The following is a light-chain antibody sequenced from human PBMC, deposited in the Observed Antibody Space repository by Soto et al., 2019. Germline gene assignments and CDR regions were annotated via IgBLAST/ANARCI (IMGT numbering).Light chain of an antibody. Sequence: QSVLTQPASVSGSPGQSITVSCTGTSRDVGGYNCVSWYQQHPGKPPKLIIYEVSNRPSGVSDRFSGSKSGNTASLTISGLQAEDEADYYCSSSTSTSSYVFATGTKVTVL. J-gene: IGLJ1*01. CDR3: SSSTSTSSYV. CDR2: EVS. V-gene: IGLV2-14*03. CDR1: SRDVGGYNC.